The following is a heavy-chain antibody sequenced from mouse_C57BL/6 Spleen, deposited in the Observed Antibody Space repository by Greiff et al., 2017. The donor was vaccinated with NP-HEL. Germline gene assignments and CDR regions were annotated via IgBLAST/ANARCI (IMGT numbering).Heavy chain of an antibody. Sequence: QVQLKQPGAELVKPGASVKMSCKASGYTFPSYWITWVKQRPGQGLEWIGDIYPGSGSTNYNEKFKSKATLTVDTSSSTAYMQLSSLTSEDSAVYYCARSGSNFVGDYWGQGTSVTVSS. V-gene: IGHV1-55*01. CDR1: GYTFPSYW. D-gene: IGHD2-5*01. CDR3: ARSGSNFVGDY. CDR2: IYPGSGST. J-gene: IGHJ4*01.